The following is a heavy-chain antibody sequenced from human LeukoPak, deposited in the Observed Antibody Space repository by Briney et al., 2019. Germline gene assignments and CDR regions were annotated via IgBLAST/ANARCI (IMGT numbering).Heavy chain of an antibody. D-gene: IGHD3-22*01. CDR1: GGSISDYY. CDR2: IYYSGNT. J-gene: IGHJ5*02. V-gene: IGHV4-59*01. CDR3: ARGLIRYYYDSSGYRRWFDP. Sequence: SETLSLTCTVSGGSISDYYWTWIRQPPGKGLEWIGHIYYSGNTIYNPSLKSRVTISVDTSKNQFSLKLSSVTAADTAVYYCARGLIRYYYDSSGYRRWFDPWGQGTLVTVSS.